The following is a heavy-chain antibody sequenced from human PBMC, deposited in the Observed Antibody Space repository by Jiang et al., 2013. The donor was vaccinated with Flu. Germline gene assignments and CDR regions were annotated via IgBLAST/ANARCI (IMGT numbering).Heavy chain of an antibody. V-gene: IGHV1-2*02. CDR1: EYTFTAYY. CDR2: INPNTGGT. Sequence: VQLVESGAEVKKPGASVKVSCKASEYTFTAYYIHCVRQAPGQGLEWMGWINPNTGGTNYAQKFQGRVTMTRDTSISTAYMELSGLTSDDTAVYYCARSTAMSMYYYYGMDVVGPRDHGHRLL. D-gene: IGHD5-18*01. CDR3: ARSTAMSMYYYYGMDV. J-gene: IGHJ6*02.